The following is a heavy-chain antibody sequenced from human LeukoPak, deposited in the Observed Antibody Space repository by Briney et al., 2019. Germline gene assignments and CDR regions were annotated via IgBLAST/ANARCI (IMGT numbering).Heavy chain of an antibody. V-gene: IGHV4-34*01. D-gene: IGHD2-2*01. CDR1: GGSFSGYY. J-gene: IGHJ6*02. Sequence: SETLSLTCAVYGGSFSGYYWSWIRQPPGKGLEWIGEINHSGSTNYNPSLKGRVTISVDTSKNQFSLKLSSVTAADTAVYYCASVRGSRGIVVVPAARDVWGQGTTVTVSS. CDR3: ASVRGSRGIVVVPAARDV. CDR2: INHSGST.